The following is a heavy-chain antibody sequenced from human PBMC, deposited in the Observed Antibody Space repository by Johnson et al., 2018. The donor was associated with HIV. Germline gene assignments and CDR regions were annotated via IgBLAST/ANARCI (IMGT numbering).Heavy chain of an antibody. CDR3: ATIWRNEGRHSFDV. CDR2: IRHDGSNK. J-gene: IGHJ3*01. D-gene: IGHD1-1*01. Sequence: QVQLVESGGGVVQPGGSLRLSCAASGFTFSTYGMHWVRQAPGKGLEWVAFIRHDGSNKYYAASVKGRFTIFRDNSKNMLFLQMNSLRAEGTAVYFCATIWRNEGRHSFDVWGQGTMVAVS. CDR1: GFTFSTYG. V-gene: IGHV3-30*02.